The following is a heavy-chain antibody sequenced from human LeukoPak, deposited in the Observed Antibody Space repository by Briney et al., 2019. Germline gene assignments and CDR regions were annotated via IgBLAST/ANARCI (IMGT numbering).Heavy chain of an antibody. CDR1: VGSFSDYY. J-gene: IGHJ6*03. D-gene: IGHD2-15*01. CDR2: INHSGST. CDR3: ARMRGGGIGYHYYVDV. Sequence: NPWATLSLTCAVYVGSFSDYYWSWIRQRPGKGLEWIGEINHSGSTNYNPSLKSRVSISVDTSQNQFSLKLTSVTAADTAVYYCARMRGGGIGYHYYVDVWGKGTTVIVSS. V-gene: IGHV4-34*01.